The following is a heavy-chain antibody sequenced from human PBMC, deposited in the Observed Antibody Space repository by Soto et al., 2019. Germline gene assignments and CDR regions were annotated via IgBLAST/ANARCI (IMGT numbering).Heavy chain of an antibody. D-gene: IGHD3-9*01. CDR2: ISSGGTTK. CDR1: GFSFSDFE. CDR3: AREYYDILTGLYLNCFER. J-gene: IGHJ5*02. Sequence: RLSCATSGFSFSDFEMHWVRQAPGKGLEWVSYISSGGTTKYYADSVKGRFTISRDNAKNSLFLQMNSLRAEDTAVYYCAREYYDILTGLYLNCFERWRQRTLVTVSS. V-gene: IGHV3-48*03.